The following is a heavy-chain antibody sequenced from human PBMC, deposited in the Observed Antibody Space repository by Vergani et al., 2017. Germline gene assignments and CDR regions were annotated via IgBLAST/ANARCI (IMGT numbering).Heavy chain of an antibody. CDR1: GFTFSSYA. CDR2: ISRSGGST. D-gene: IGHD2-15*01. CDR3: AKCESPGVVAAPTDY. J-gene: IGHJ4*02. Sequence: EVQLLESGGGLVQPGGSLRLSCAASGFTFSSYAMSWVRQAPGKGLEWVSVISRSGGSTYHADSVKGRFTISRDNSKNTLYLQMNSLRAEDTAVYYCAKCESPGVVAAPTDYWGQGTLVTVSS. V-gene: IGHV3-23*01.